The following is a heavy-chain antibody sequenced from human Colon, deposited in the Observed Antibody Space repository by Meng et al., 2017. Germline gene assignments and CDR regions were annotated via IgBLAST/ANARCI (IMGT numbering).Heavy chain of an antibody. V-gene: IGHV4-61*01. Sequence: VRLQESGPGLFRPSETLSLTCTVSGGSVISNSYYWSWIWQPPGKGLEWIGFIYYSGSTNYNPSLKSRVTISVDTSKNQFSLNLRSVTAADTAVYYCARVNGDFDEAWFDPWGQGTLVTVSS. CDR1: GGSVISNSYY. D-gene: IGHD2-21*02. CDR2: IYYSGST. J-gene: IGHJ5*02. CDR3: ARVNGDFDEAWFDP.